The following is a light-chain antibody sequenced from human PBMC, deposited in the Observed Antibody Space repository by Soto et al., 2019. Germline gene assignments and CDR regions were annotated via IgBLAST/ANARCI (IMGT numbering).Light chain of an antibody. Sequence: EIVLTQSPSTLSLSPGERATLYCRASQSVSSYLAWYPQKPGQAPRLLIYDASNKATGIPARFSGSGAGTDCTLTISSLEPEDFAVESCQQRSNWLYTFGQGTKLEIK. CDR1: QSVSSY. CDR2: DAS. V-gene: IGKV3-11*01. CDR3: QQRSNWLYT. J-gene: IGKJ2*01.